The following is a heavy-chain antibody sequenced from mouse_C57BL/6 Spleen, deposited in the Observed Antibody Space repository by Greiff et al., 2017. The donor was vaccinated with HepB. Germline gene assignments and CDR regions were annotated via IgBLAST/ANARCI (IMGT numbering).Heavy chain of an antibody. J-gene: IGHJ4*01. Sequence: VQLQQPGAELVKPGASVKLSCKASGYTFTSYWMHWVKQRPGRGLEWIGRIYPNSGGTKYNEKFKSKATLTVDKPSSTAYMQLSSLTSEDSAVYYCARNDGYPGDYYAMDYWGQGTSVTVSS. D-gene: IGHD2-3*01. CDR2: IYPNSGGT. V-gene: IGHV1-72*01. CDR1: GYTFTSYW. CDR3: ARNDGYPGDYYAMDY.